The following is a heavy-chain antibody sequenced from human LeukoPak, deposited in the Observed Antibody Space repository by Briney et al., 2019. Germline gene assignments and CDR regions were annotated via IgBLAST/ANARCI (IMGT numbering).Heavy chain of an antibody. CDR2: INPNSGGT. V-gene: IGHV1-2*02. D-gene: IGHD3-10*01. CDR1: GYTLTELS. CDR3: ARIGSLRGDTFFVVDY. Sequence: ASVKVSCKVSGYTLTELSMHWVRQAPGQGLEWMGWINPNSGGTNYAQKFQGRVTMTRDTSISTAYMELSSLRSDDTAVYYCARIGSLRGDTFFVVDYWGQGTLVTVSS. J-gene: IGHJ4*02.